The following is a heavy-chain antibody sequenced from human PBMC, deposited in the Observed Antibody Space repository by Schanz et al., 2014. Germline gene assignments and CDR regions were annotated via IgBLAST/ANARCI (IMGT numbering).Heavy chain of an antibody. V-gene: IGHV3-23*04. D-gene: IGHD3-10*01. Sequence: EVQLVESGGGLVQPGGSLRLSCATSGFTFSTYAMSWVRQAPGKGLEWVSGISGSGGSTYYADSVKGRFTISRDNSKNTLYLQMNSLRAEDTAVYYCRLWFGELYYGMDVWGQGTTVTVSS. CDR2: ISGSGGST. J-gene: IGHJ6*02. CDR3: RLWFGELYYGMDV. CDR1: GFTFSTYA.